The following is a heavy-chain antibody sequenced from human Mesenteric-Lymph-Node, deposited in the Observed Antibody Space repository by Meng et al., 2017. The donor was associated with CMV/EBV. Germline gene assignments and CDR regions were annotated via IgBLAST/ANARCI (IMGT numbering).Heavy chain of an antibody. CDR3: ARAVGDFDI. D-gene: IGHD3-10*01. CDR1: GYTFTTYD. CDR2: MNPNSGHT. V-gene: IGHV1-8*01. J-gene: IGHJ3*02. Sequence: GSVKVSCKASGYTFTTYDINWVRQVTGQGLEWVGWMNPNSGHTGTAQIFQGRVTMTRDTSISTAYMELTGLRSEDTAMYYCARAVGDFDIWGQGTMVTVSS.